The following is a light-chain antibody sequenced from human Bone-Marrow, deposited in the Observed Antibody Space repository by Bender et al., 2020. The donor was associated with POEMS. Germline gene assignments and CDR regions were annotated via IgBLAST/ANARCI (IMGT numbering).Light chain of an antibody. J-gene: IGLJ2*01. CDR1: NIGSYS. CDR3: CAYSAISTVV. Sequence: SSVLTQPPSLSVAPGKTARITCGANNIGSYSVHWYQQKPGQAPVLVVYHDGDRPSGIPERFSGSKSGNTASLTISGLQAEDEAHYYCCAYSAISTVVFGGGTKVTVL. CDR2: HDG. V-gene: IGLV3-21*03.